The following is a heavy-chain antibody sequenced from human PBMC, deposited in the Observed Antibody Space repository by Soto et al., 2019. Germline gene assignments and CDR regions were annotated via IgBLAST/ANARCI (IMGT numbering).Heavy chain of an antibody. D-gene: IGHD5-18*01. CDR3: AKALVPALTAKFGY. J-gene: IGHJ4*02. Sequence: PGGSLRPSCAASGFIFNNYAMTWVRQAPGKGLEWVSTVTASGGGTFYANSVKGRFTISRDNSRNTLHLQMSSLRVEDTALYYCAKALVPALTAKFGYWGQGTLVTVSS. CDR2: VTASGGGT. CDR1: GFIFNNYA. V-gene: IGHV3-23*01.